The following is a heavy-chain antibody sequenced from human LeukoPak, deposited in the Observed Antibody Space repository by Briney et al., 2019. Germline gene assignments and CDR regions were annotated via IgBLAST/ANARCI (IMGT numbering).Heavy chain of an antibody. CDR2: IKQDGSEK. CDR3: ARLNYYDNSGFFTPFLGY. V-gene: IGHV3-7*01. D-gene: IGHD3-22*01. Sequence: PGGSLRLSCAASGFSLSSFWMSWVRQAPGKGLEWVANIKQDGSEKYYVDSVKGRFTISRDNAKNSLYLQMNSLRAEDTAVYYCARLNYYDNSGFFTPFLGYWGQGALVTVSS. CDR1: GFSLSSFW. J-gene: IGHJ4*02.